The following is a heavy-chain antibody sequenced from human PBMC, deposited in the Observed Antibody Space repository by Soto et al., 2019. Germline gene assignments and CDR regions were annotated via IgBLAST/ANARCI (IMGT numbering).Heavy chain of an antibody. Sequence: ASVKVSCKASGYTFTSYAIRRVRQAPGQRLEWMGWINAGNGNTKYSQKFQGRVTITRDTSASTAYMELSSLRSEDTAVYYCAREYSSGYFTWFDPWGQGTLVTVSS. J-gene: IGHJ5*02. CDR3: AREYSSGYFTWFDP. D-gene: IGHD3-22*01. CDR2: INAGNGNT. V-gene: IGHV1-3*01. CDR1: GYTFTSYA.